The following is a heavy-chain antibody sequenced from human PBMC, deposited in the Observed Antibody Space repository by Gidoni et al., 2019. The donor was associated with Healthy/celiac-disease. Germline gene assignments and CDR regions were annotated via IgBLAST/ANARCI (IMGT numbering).Heavy chain of an antibody. D-gene: IGHD5-12*01. CDR3: AKEKSFSGYDLDLEDYYYGMDV. V-gene: IGHV3-30*18. J-gene: IGHJ6*02. CDR1: GLTFSSYG. CDR2: ISYDGSNK. Sequence: QVQLVESGGGVVQPGRSLRLSCAASGLTFSSYGMHWVRQAPGKGLEWVAVISYDGSNKYYADSVKGRFTISRDNSKNTLYLQMNSRRAEDTAVYYCAKEKSFSGYDLDLEDYYYGMDVWGQGTTVTVSS.